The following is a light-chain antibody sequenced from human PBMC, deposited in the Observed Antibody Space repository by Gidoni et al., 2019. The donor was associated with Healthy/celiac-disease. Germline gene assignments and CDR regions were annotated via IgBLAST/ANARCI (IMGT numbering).Light chain of an antibody. CDR2: YDD. CDR3: AAWDDSLNGVV. V-gene: IGLV1-36*01. Sequence: QSVLTQPPSVSEAPRQRVTISCSGSSSNIGNNAVNWYQQLPGKAPKLLIYYDDRLPSGVADRFSGSKSGTSASLAISGLQSEDEADDYCAAWDDSLNGVVFGGGTKLTVL. J-gene: IGLJ2*01. CDR1: SSNIGNNA.